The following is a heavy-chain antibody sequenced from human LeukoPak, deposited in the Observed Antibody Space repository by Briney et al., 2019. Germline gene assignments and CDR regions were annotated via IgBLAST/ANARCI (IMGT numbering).Heavy chain of an antibody. D-gene: IGHD6-19*01. CDR3: ARGGPGYSSGSFDY. J-gene: IGHJ4*02. CDR2: IIPILGIA. CDR1: GGTFSSYA. V-gene: IGHV1-69*04. Sequence: SVKVSCKASGGTFSSYAISWVRQAPGQGLEWMGRIIPILGIANYAQKFQGRVTITADKSTSTAYMELSSLRSEDTAVYYCARGGPGYSSGSFDYWGQGALVTVSS.